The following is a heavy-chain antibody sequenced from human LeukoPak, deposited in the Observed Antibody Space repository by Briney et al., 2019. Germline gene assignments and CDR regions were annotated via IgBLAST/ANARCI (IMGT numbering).Heavy chain of an antibody. CDR1: GDSMSSYY. CDR3: ARVNYYDSFFDS. D-gene: IGHD3-22*01. Sequence: PSETLSLTCSVSGDSMSSYYWSWIRQPPGKGLEWIGDIYHSGNTQYNPSLESRVTIPGDTSKNQFSLNLSSVTAADTAVYYCARVNYYDSFFDSWGQGTLVTVSS. V-gene: IGHV4-59*01. CDR2: IYHSGNT. J-gene: IGHJ4*02.